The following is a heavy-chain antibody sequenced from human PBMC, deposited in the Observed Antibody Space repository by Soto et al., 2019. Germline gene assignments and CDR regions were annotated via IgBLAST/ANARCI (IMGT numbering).Heavy chain of an antibody. J-gene: IGHJ4*02. Sequence: EVQLLESGGGLVQPGGSLRLSCAASGFTFSSYAMSWVRQAPGKGLEWVSAISGSGGSTYYADSVKGRFTISRDNSKNTLYLQMNSLRAEDTAVYYCAKDQYYYDSSGYYPMPYYWGQGTLVTVSS. CDR1: GFTFSSYA. CDR3: AKDQYYYDSSGYYPMPYY. CDR2: ISGSGGST. V-gene: IGHV3-23*01. D-gene: IGHD3-22*01.